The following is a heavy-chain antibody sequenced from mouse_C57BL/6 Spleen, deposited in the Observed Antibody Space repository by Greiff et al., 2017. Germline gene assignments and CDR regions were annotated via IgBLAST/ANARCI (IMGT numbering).Heavy chain of an antibody. Sequence: VQLQQSGAELVRPGTSVKVSCKASGYAFTNYLIEWVKQRPGQGLEWIGVIYPGSGGTNYTEKFTGKATLTADKSSSTAYVQLSSLTSEDSAVYFFARGDYSNYGFAYGGQGTLVTVPA. V-gene: IGHV1-54*01. CDR1: GYAFTNYL. J-gene: IGHJ3*01. CDR3: ARGDYSNYGFAY. CDR2: IYPGSGGT. D-gene: IGHD2-5*01.